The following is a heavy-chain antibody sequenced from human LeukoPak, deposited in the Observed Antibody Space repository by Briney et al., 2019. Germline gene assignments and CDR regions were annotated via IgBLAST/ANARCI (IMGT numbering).Heavy chain of an antibody. Sequence: GGSLRLSCAASGFTFSSYWMHWVRQAPGKGLVWVSRISPDGSSVIYADSVKGRFTISRDNAKNTLYLQMNSLRADDTAVYYCVRVSVCPRCHFDYWGQGTLVTVSS. D-gene: IGHD5/OR15-5a*01. V-gene: IGHV3-74*01. J-gene: IGHJ4*02. CDR2: ISPDGSSV. CDR3: VRVSVCPRCHFDY. CDR1: GFTFSSYW.